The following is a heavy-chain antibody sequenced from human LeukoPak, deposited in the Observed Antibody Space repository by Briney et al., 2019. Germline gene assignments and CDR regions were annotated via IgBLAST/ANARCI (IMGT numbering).Heavy chain of an antibody. CDR3: ARHRRGVHTYYDILTGYSTHDY. D-gene: IGHD3-9*01. CDR1: GYSISSGYY. V-gene: IGHV4-38-2*01. J-gene: IGHJ4*02. CDR2: SYYSGST. Sequence: SETLSLTCAVSGYSISSGYYWGWIRQPPGKGLEWIGRSYYSGSTYYNPSLKSRVTISVDTSKNQFALKLSSVTDADTAVYYCARHRRGVHTYYDILTGYSTHDYWGQGTLVTVSS.